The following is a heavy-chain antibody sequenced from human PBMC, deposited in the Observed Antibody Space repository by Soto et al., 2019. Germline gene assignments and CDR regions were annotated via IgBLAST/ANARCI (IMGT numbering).Heavy chain of an antibody. CDR2: LNPNSGGT. Sequence: ASVKVSCKASGYIFTGEYMHWVRQAPGQGLEWMGWLNPNSGGTQYAQKFQGRVTLTRDTSISTAYMELSGLTSDDTAVYYCARNNYYDSSEYWGQGTLVTVFS. CDR3: ARNNYYDSSEY. J-gene: IGHJ4*02. CDR1: GYIFTGEY. D-gene: IGHD3-22*01. V-gene: IGHV1-2*02.